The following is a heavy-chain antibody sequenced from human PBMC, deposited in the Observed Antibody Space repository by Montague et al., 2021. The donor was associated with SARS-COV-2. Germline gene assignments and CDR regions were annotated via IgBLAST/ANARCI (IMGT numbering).Heavy chain of an antibody. CDR2: IYYSGST. V-gene: IGHV4-59*08. J-gene: IGHJ3*02. D-gene: IGHD5-18*01. CDR3: ARLGRGYSYAQSAFDI. Sequence: SETLSLTCTVSGGSISSYYWSWIRQPPGKGLEWIGYIYYSGSTNYNPSLKSRVTISVDTSKNQFSLKLSSVPAADTAVYYCARLGRGYSYAQSAFDIWGQGTMVTVSS. CDR1: GGSISSYY.